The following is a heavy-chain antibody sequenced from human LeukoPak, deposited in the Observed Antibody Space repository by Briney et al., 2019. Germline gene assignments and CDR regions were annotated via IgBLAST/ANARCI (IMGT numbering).Heavy chain of an antibody. J-gene: IGHJ4*02. CDR3: ARDHSVAGLFEN. D-gene: IGHD6-19*01. V-gene: IGHV3-48*04. CDR1: GFTFSSYS. CDR2: ISSTSSTI. Sequence: GGSLRLSCAASGFTFSSYSMNWVRQASGKGLEWVSYISSTSSTIYYADSVTGRFTISRDNAKNSLYLQMNSLRAEDTAVYYCARDHSVAGLFENWGQGTLVTVCS.